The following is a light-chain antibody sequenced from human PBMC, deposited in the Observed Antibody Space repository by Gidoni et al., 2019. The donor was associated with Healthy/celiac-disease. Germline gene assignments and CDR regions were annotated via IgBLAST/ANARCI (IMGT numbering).Light chain of an antibody. CDR3: QQYGSSPLT. J-gene: IGKJ3*01. CDR1: QSVSSSY. Sequence: ESVLTQSPGTLSLSPGERATLSCRASQSVSSSYLAWYQQKPGQAPRLLIYGASSRATGIPDRFSGSGSGTDFTLTISRLEPEDFAVYYCQQYGSSPLTFXPXTKVDIK. V-gene: IGKV3-20*01. CDR2: GAS.